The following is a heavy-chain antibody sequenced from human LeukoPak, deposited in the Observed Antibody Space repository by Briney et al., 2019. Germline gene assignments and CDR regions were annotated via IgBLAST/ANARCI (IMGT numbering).Heavy chain of an antibody. CDR1: GGTFSSYA. Sequence: SVKVSCKASGGTFSSYAISWVRQAPGQGLEWMGRIIPILGIANYAQKFQGRVTMTRNTSISTAYMELSSLRSEDTAVYYCARSSGWPPEGMDVWGQGTTVTVSS. CDR3: ARSSGWPPEGMDV. CDR2: IIPILGIA. D-gene: IGHD6-19*01. J-gene: IGHJ6*02. V-gene: IGHV1-69*04.